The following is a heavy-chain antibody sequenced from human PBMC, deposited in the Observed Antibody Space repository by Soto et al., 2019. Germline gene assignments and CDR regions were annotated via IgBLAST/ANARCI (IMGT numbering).Heavy chain of an antibody. CDR2: INPNSGGT. CDR3: ARENSRISPRLFQH. J-gene: IGHJ1*01. D-gene: IGHD6-6*01. Sequence: ASVKVSCKASGYTFTGYYMHWVRQAPGQGLEWMGWINPNSGGTNYAQKFQGRVTMTRDTSISTAYMELNSLRPEDTGLYYCARENSRISPRLFQHWGHGTLVTVSS. V-gene: IGHV1-2*02. CDR1: GYTFTGYY.